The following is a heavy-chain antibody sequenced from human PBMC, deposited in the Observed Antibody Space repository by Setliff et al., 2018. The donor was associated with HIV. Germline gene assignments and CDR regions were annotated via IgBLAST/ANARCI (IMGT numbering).Heavy chain of an antibody. V-gene: IGHV4-59*08. D-gene: IGHD6-13*01. J-gene: IGHJ3*02. Sequence: SETLSLTCTVSGGSISGYCWNWIRQSPGRGLEWIGFIFSSGTTNYNPSLKSRVTISLDTSRNQFSLKLGSVTAADTAMYYCARHRHTAAGTLDAFDIWGQGTVVTVSS. CDR3: ARHRHTAAGTLDAFDI. CDR2: IFSSGTT. CDR1: GGSISGYC.